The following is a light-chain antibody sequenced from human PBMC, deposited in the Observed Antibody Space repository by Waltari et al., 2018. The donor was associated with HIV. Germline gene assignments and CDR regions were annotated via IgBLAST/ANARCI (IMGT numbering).Light chain of an antibody. J-gene: IGLJ1*01. CDR3: QVWDSSSDHPV. CDR2: YDS. V-gene: IGLV3-21*04. Sequence: SYVLTQPPSVSVAPGKTARITCGGNNIGSKSVHWYQQKPGQAPVLVIYYDSDRPSGILGRFSGSNSGNTATLTISRVEAGDEADYYCQVWDSSSDHPVFGTGTKVTVL. CDR1: NIGSKS.